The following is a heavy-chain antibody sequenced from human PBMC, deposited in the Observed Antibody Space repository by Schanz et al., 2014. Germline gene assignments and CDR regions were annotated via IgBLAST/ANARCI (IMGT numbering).Heavy chain of an antibody. CDR1: GFTFSSYA. V-gene: IGHV3-23*01. J-gene: IGHJ4*02. D-gene: IGHD3-16*01. CDR3: ARVKGGFDY. CDR2: ISSGGGST. Sequence: EVQLLESGGGLVQPGGSLRLSCAASGFTFSSYAMSWVRQAPGKGLEWVSSISSGGGSTYYADSVKGRFTISRDNSKNTRYLQMNSLRAEDTAVYYCARVKGGFDYWGQGTLVTVSS.